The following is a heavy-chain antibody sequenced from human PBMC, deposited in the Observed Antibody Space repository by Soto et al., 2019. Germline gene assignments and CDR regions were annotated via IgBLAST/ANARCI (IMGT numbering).Heavy chain of an antibody. D-gene: IGHD6-6*01. Sequence: QVQLVQSGAEVKKPGASVKVSCKASGYTFTGYYMHWVRQAPGQGLEWMGWINPNSGGTNYAQKFQGWVTMTRDTSISTAYMELSRLRSDDTAVYYCARDLKNTPSSSSGDVGYYYYGMDVWGQGTTVTVSS. CDR3: ARDLKNTPSSSSGDVGYYYYGMDV. CDR2: INPNSGGT. V-gene: IGHV1-2*04. CDR1: GYTFTGYY. J-gene: IGHJ6*02.